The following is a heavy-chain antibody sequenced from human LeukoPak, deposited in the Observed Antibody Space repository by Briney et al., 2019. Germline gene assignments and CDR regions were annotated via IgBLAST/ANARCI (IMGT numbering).Heavy chain of an antibody. J-gene: IGHJ5*02. Sequence: PSETLSLTCAVSGGSINSSSYYWGWIRQPPGKGLEWIGSIYYSGSTYYNPSLKSRVTISVDTSKNQFSLKLSSVTAADTAVYYCARGLVVVVAATGDWFDPWGQGTLVTVSS. CDR1: GGSINSSSYY. CDR2: IYYSGST. V-gene: IGHV4-39*01. D-gene: IGHD2-15*01. CDR3: ARGLVVVVAATGDWFDP.